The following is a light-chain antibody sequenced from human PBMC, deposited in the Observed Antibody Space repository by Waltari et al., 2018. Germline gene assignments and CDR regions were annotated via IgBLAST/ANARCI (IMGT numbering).Light chain of an antibody. Sequence: EIVLTQSPGTLSLSPGEKATLSCRAIQSVFSNYLAWYQQKPGQAPRLLIFGASSRAAGIPDRFSGSGSGTDFTLTISSLQPDDFATYYCQQYKNYPVTFGQGTKLEIK. V-gene: IGKV3-20*01. J-gene: IGKJ2*01. CDR1: QSVFSNY. CDR3: QQYKNYPVT. CDR2: GAS.